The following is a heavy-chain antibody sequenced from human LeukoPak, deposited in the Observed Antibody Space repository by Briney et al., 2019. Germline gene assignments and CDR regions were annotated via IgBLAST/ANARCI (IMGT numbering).Heavy chain of an antibody. V-gene: IGHV3-21*04. CDR1: GISFSNYS. J-gene: IGHJ3*01. CDR2: ISSSSRFI. D-gene: IGHD5-24*01. CDR3: AMKAVPRPRLHDAFDF. Sequence: PGGSLRLSCAASGISFSNYSMNWVRQAPGKGLEWVSLISSSSRFIYYGDSVKGRFTISRDNAKKSLYLQMNSLRADDTAVYYCAMKAVPRPRLHDAFDFWGQGTVVSVSS.